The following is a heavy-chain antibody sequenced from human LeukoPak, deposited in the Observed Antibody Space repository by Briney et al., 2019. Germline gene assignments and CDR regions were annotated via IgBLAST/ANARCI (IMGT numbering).Heavy chain of an antibody. V-gene: IGHV7-4-1*02. J-gene: IGHJ3*02. CDR1: GYTFITYG. Sequence: ASVKVSCKASGYTFITYGISWVRQAPGQGLEWMGWINTNTGNPTYAQGFTGRFVFSLDTSVSTAYLQISSLKAEDTAVYYCAGGEGAFDIWGQGTMVTVSS. D-gene: IGHD2-15*01. CDR3: AGGEGAFDI. CDR2: INTNTGNP.